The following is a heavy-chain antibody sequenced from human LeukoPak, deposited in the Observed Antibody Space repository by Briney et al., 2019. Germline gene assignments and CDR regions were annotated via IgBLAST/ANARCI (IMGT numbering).Heavy chain of an antibody. V-gene: IGHV4-34*01. CDR1: GGSFSGYY. CDR3: ARGSYDSSGYYPGGYFDY. Sequence: SPSETLSLTCAVYGGSFSGYYWSWIRQPPGKGLEWIGEINHSGSTNYNPSLKSRVTISVDTSKNQFSLKLSSVTAADTAVYYCARGSYDSSGYYPGGYFDYWGQGTLVTVSS. D-gene: IGHD3-22*01. J-gene: IGHJ4*02. CDR2: INHSGST.